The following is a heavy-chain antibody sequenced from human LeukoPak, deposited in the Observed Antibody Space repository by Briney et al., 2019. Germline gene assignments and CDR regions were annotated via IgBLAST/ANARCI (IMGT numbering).Heavy chain of an antibody. V-gene: IGHV4-30-2*01. D-gene: IGHD3-9*01. CDR3: ASVNDILTYYFDY. CDR1: GGSISSDGYS. Sequence: PSETLSLTCAVSGGSISSDGYSWSWIRQPPGKGLEWIGYIYHSGSTYYNPSLKSRVTISVDTSKNQFSLKLSSVTAADTAVYYCASVNDILTYYFDYWGQGTLVTVSS. CDR2: IYHSGST. J-gene: IGHJ4*02.